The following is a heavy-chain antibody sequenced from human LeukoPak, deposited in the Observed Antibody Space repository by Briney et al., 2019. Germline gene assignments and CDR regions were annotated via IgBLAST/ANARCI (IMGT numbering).Heavy chain of an antibody. CDR2: INHSGST. Sequence: PSETLSLTCAVYGGSFSGYYWSWIRQPPGKGLEWIGEINHSGSTNYNPSLKSRVTISVETSKNPFSLKLSSVTAADTAVYYCARSYYYDRNYAFDIWGQGTMVTVSS. D-gene: IGHD3-22*01. J-gene: IGHJ3*02. CDR1: GGSFSGYY. V-gene: IGHV4-34*01. CDR3: ARSYYYDRNYAFDI.